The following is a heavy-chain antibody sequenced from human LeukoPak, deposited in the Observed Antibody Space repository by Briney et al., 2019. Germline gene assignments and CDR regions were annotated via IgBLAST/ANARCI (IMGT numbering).Heavy chain of an antibody. CDR1: GYTFTSYD. D-gene: IGHD3-10*01. V-gene: IGHV1-8*01. J-gene: IGHJ4*02. CDR3: ARDPPRATMVRGAGGDY. CDR2: MNPNSGNT. Sequence: ASVKVSCKASGYTFTSYDINWVRQATGQGLEWMGWMNPNSGNTGYAQKFQGRVTMTRNTSISTAYMELSSLRSEDTAVYYCARDPPRATMVRGAGGDYWGQGTLVTVSS.